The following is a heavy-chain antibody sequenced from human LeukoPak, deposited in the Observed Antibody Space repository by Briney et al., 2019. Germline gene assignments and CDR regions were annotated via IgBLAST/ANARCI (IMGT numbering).Heavy chain of an antibody. Sequence: PSETLSLTCTVSGYSISSGYYWGWIRQPPGKGLEWIGIIYHSGSTYYNPSLKSRVTISVDTSKNQFSLKLNSVTAADTAVYYCATTLRIQLWFHNWGQGTLVTVSS. D-gene: IGHD5-18*01. CDR2: IYHSGST. V-gene: IGHV4-38-2*02. CDR1: GYSISSGYY. CDR3: ATTLRIQLWFHN. J-gene: IGHJ4*02.